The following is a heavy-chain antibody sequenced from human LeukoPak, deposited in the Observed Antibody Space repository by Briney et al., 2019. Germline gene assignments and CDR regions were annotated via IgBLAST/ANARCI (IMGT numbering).Heavy chain of an antibody. CDR3: ARATYCGGDCRRQYYYGMDV. D-gene: IGHD2-21*02. V-gene: IGHV1-2*02. J-gene: IGHJ6*02. CDR2: INPYSGDT. CDR1: GYIFTGYF. Sequence: ASVKVSCKASGYIFTGYFMHWVRQAPGQGLEWVGWINPYSGDTNSAQKSQGRVTMARDTSISTVYMELSSLKSDDTAVYYCARATYCGGDCRRQYYYGMDVWGQGTTVSVSS.